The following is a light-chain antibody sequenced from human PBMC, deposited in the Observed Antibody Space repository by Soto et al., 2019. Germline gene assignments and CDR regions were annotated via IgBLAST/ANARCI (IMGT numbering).Light chain of an antibody. CDR2: GAS. Sequence: EVVMTQSPATLSVSPGERATLSCRASQSVRSNLAWYQQKPGQAPRLLIYGASTRATDIPARFSGSGSGTEFTLTISSLQSEDFAVYYCQQYNNWPPITFGQGTKVDIK. V-gene: IGKV3-15*01. CDR1: QSVRSN. CDR3: QQYNNWPPIT. J-gene: IGKJ1*01.